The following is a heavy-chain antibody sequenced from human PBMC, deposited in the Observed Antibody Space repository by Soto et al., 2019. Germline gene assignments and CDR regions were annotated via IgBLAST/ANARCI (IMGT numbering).Heavy chain of an antibody. CDR3: ARDTYDILTAYSGSWDFDL. CDR2: ISAYNGNT. Sequence: QVQLAQSGAEVKKPGASVKVSCKASGYSFSTYGISWARQAPGQGLEWMGWISAYNGNTKYAQKFQGRVTMTTDTSTSTAYMELRSLRSDDTAVYYCARDTYDILTAYSGSWDFDLWGRGNLVTDSS. J-gene: IGHJ2*01. V-gene: IGHV1-18*01. CDR1: GYSFSTYG. D-gene: IGHD3-9*01.